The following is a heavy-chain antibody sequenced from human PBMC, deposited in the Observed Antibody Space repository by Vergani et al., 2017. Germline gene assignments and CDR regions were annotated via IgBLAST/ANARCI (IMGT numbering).Heavy chain of an antibody. CDR1: GFTFSSYS. CDR3: AREIPPYSSSGNFDY. J-gene: IGHJ4*02. CDR2: ISSSSSYI. D-gene: IGHD2-2*01. V-gene: IGHV3-21*01. Sequence: EVQLVESGGGLVKPGGSLRLSCAASGFTFSSYSMNWVRQAPGKGLEWVSSISSSSSYIYYADSLKGRFTISRDNAKNSLYLQMNSLRAEDTAVYYCAREIPPYSSSGNFDYWGQGTLVTVSS.